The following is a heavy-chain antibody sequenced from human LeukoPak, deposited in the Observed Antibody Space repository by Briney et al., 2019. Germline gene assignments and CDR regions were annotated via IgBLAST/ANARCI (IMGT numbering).Heavy chain of an antibody. V-gene: IGHV3-21*01. D-gene: IGHD6-19*01. J-gene: IGHJ4*02. CDR1: GFTFSSYS. CDR2: ISSSSSYI. Sequence: GGSLRLSCAASGFTFSSYSMNWVRQAPGKGLEWVSSISSSSSYIYYADSVKGRFTISRDNAKNSLYLQMHSLRAEDTAVYYCARGVKQWLVRFVYFDYWGQGTLVTVSS. CDR3: ARGVKQWLVRFVYFDY.